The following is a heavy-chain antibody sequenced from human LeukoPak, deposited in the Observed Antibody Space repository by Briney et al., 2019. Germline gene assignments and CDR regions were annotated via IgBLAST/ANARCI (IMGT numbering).Heavy chain of an antibody. J-gene: IGHJ4*02. D-gene: IGHD2-15*01. V-gene: IGHV3-23*01. Sequence: PGGSLRLSCAASGFTFSGSGMSWVRQAPGKELEWISSSGDSDGSTYYADSLKGRFTISRDNSKNTLYLQMNNLRAEDTAVYYCAKGGCRGTCNPLAYWGQGALVAVSP. CDR3: AKGGCRGTCNPLAY. CDR2: SGDSDGST. CDR1: GFTFSGSG.